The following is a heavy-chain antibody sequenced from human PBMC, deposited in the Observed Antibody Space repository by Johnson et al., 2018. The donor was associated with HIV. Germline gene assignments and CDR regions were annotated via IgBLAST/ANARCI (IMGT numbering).Heavy chain of an antibody. V-gene: IGHV3-30-3*01. CDR3: AKARSLLDYGGFDAFDI. CDR1: GFTFSGYA. J-gene: IGHJ3*02. Sequence: QVQLVESGGGVVQPGRSLRLSCVGSGFTFSGYAMHWVRQAPGKGLEWVAFISYDGSTKYYADSVRGRFTISRDNSKNTLSLQMNSLRVEDTAMYYCAKARSLLDYGGFDAFDIWGQGTLVIVSS. D-gene: IGHD4-23*01. CDR2: ISYDGSTK.